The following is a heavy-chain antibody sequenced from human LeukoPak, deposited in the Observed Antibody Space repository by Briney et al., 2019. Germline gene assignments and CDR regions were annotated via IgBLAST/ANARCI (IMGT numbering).Heavy chain of an antibody. Sequence: GGSLRLSCAASGFTFSNAWMNWVRQAPGKGLEWVGLIRKKDNGGTSDYAAPVKGRSTISRDDSENTLYLQMNSLKTEDTAVYYCVADYALPVTLDSWGQGTLVTVSS. D-gene: IGHD4-23*01. V-gene: IGHV3-15*01. CDR2: IRKKDNGGTS. CDR1: GFTFSNAW. CDR3: VADYALPVTLDS. J-gene: IGHJ4*02.